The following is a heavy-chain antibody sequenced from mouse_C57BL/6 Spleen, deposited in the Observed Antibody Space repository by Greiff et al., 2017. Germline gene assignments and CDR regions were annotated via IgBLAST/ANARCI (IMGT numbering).Heavy chain of an antibody. CDR3: ARHYGSREYFDY. V-gene: IGHV5-6*01. J-gene: IGHJ2*01. Sequence: EVQGVESGGDLVKPGGSLKLSCAASGFTFSSYGMSWVRQTPDKRLEWVATISSGGSYTYYPDSVKGRFTISRDNAKNTLYLQMSSLKSEDTAMYYCARHYGSREYFDYWGQGTTLTVSS. CDR2: ISSGGSYT. CDR1: GFTFSSYG. D-gene: IGHD1-1*01.